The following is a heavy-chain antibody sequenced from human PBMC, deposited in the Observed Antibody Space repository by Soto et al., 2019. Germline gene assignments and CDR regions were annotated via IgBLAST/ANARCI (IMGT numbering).Heavy chain of an antibody. CDR2: IYHSGTT. CDR1: GYSISSGYY. D-gene: IGHD2-2*01. V-gene: IGHV4-38-2*01. J-gene: IGHJ5*02. CDR3: ARSLLTSCWYAGS. Sequence: LSLTCVVSGYSISSGYYWGWIRQPPGKGLEWIGSIYHSGTTYYNPSLKSRVTISLDTSRNQFSLKLTSVTAADTAVYYCARSLLTSCWYAGSWGQGTLVTVSS.